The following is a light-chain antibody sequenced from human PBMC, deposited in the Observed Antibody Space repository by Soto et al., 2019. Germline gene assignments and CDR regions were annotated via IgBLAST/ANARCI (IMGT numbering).Light chain of an antibody. V-gene: IGKV3-15*01. Sequence: EIVMTQSPATLSVSPGERATLSCRASQSVSSNLAWYQQKPGQAPRLLIYVASTRATGIPARFSGSRSGTQFTLTISSLQSEDFAVYYCQQYNSWPPWTFDQGNKVEIK. CDR2: VAS. CDR3: QQYNSWPPWT. CDR1: QSVSSN. J-gene: IGKJ1*01.